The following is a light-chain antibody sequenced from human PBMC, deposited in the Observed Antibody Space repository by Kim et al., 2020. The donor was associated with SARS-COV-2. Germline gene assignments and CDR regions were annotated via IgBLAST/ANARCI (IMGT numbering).Light chain of an antibody. V-gene: IGLV1-40*01. Sequence: QSVLTQPPSVSGAPGQRVTISCTGRSSNIGAGYDVHWYQQLPGTAPKLLLYGNSNRPSGVPDRLSGSKSGTSASLAITGLQAEDEADYYCQSYDSSLSGSVFGGGTKLTVL. CDR1: SSNIGAGYD. CDR2: GNS. CDR3: QSYDSSLSGSV. J-gene: IGLJ3*02.